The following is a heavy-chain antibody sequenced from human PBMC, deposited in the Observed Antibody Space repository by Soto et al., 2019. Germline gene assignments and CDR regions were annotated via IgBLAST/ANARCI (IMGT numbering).Heavy chain of an antibody. CDR2: IIPILGIA. CDR1: GGTFSSYT. CDR3: AREGGYCSGGSCYDLDY. J-gene: IGHJ4*02. Sequence: ASVKVSCKASGGTFSSYTISWVRQAPGQGLEWMGRIIPILGIANYAQKFQGRVTITADRSTSTAYMELSSLRSEDTAVYYCAREGGYCSGGSCYDLDYRGQGTLVTVSS. V-gene: IGHV1-69*04. D-gene: IGHD2-15*01.